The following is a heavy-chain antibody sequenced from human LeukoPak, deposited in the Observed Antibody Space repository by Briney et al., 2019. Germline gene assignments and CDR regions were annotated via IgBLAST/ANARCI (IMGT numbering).Heavy chain of an antibody. CDR1: GGSFSGYY. J-gene: IGHJ3*02. CDR3: ARDYYDSSGYYSAFDI. CDR2: INHSGST. Sequence: MASETLSLTCAVYGGSFSGYYWSWIRQPPGKGLEWIGEINHSGSTNYNPSLKSRVTISVDTSKNQFSLKLSSVTAADTAVYYCARDYYDSSGYYSAFDIWGQGTMVTVSS. D-gene: IGHD3-22*01. V-gene: IGHV4-34*01.